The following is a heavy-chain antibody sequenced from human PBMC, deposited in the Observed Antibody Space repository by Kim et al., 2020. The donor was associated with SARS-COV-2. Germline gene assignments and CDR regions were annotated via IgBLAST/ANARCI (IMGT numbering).Heavy chain of an antibody. D-gene: IGHD5-18*01. Sequence: GGSLRLSCAASGFTFSSYGMHWVRQAPGKGLEWVAVIWYDGSNKYYADSVKGRFTISRDNSKNTLYLQMNSLRAEDTAVYYCAKDGPYSYGYSYFDYWGQGTLVTVSS. CDR3: AKDGPYSYGYSYFDY. V-gene: IGHV3-33*06. CDR2: IWYDGSNK. J-gene: IGHJ4*02. CDR1: GFTFSSYG.